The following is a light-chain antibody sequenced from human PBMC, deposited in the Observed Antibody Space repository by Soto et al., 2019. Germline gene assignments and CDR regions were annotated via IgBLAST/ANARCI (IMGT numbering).Light chain of an antibody. CDR1: QGIDNY. Sequence: DIQLTQSPSFLSASVGDRVTITCRASQGIDNYLAWYQQKPGKAPNLLIYAASTLQSGVPSRFSGSRSGTEFTLTISTLQPEDFATYHCQQLNSYPITFGQGTRLEIK. V-gene: IGKV1-9*01. J-gene: IGKJ5*01. CDR3: QQLNSYPIT. CDR2: AAS.